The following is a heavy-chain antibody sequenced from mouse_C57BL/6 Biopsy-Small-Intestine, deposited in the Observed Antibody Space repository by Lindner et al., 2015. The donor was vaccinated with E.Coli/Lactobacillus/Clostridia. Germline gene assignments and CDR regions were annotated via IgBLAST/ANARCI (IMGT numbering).Heavy chain of an antibody. Sequence: SVKVSCKASGYTFTANYIHWVRQAPGQGFEWMGWIDPNSGATNYAQMFQGRVTMTRDTSISTVYMDLMRLRSDDTAVYYCARDWGSFGYWGQGTLVTVSS. CDR1: GYTFTANY. J-gene: IGHJ4*01. CDR2: IDPNSGAT. V-gene: IGHV1-72*04. CDR3: ARDWGSFGY. D-gene: IGHD4-1*01.